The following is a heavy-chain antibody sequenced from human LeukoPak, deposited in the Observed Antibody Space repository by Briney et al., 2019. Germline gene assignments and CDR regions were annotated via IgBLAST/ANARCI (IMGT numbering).Heavy chain of an antibody. J-gene: IGHJ4*02. Sequence: SEILSLTCTVSGGSVSSGSNYWRWLRQPPGKGLEWIGYIHYSGSTSHNPALKSRVTISVDTSKNQFSLKLSSVTAADTAVYYCARVLYGSGTYYFDYWGQGTLVTVSS. CDR2: IHYSGST. CDR3: ARVLYGSGTYYFDY. D-gene: IGHD3-10*01. CDR1: GGSVSSGSNY. V-gene: IGHV4-61*01.